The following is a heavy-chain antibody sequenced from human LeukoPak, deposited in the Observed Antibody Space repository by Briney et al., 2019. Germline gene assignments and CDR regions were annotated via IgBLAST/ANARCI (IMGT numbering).Heavy chain of an antibody. J-gene: IGHJ4*02. V-gene: IGHV4-59*01. CDR3: ASGIVNYDILTGLLY. CDR1: GGSISSYY. Sequence: SETLSLTCTVSGGSISSYYWSWIRQPPGKGLEWIGYIYYSGSTNYNPSLKSRVTISVDTSKNQFSLKLSSVTAADTAVYYCASGIVNYDILTGLLYWGQGTLVTVSS. CDR2: IYYSGST. D-gene: IGHD3-9*01.